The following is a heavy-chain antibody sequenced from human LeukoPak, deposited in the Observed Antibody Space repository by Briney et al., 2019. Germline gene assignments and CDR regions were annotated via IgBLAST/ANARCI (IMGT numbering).Heavy chain of an antibody. Sequence: GGSLRLSCAASGFTFSSYSMNWVRQAPGKGLEWVSSISSSSSYIYYIDSVKGRFTISRDNAKNSLYLQMNSLRAEDTAVYYCARGYCYYYMDVWGKGTTVTVSS. J-gene: IGHJ6*03. CDR3: ARGYCYYYMDV. CDR1: GFTFSSYS. V-gene: IGHV3-21*01. CDR2: ISSSSSYI.